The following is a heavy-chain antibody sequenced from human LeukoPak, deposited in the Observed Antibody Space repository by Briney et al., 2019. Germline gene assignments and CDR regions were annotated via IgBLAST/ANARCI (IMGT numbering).Heavy chain of an antibody. V-gene: IGHV1-69*05. D-gene: IGHD6-13*01. CDR1: GGTFSSYA. Sequence: GASVKVSCKASGGTFSSYAISWVRQAPGQGLEWMGRIIPIFGTANYAQKFQGRVTITTDESTSTAYMELSSLRSEDTAVYYCAVAAAGDLDYWGQGTLVTVSS. J-gene: IGHJ4*02. CDR2: IIPIFGTA. CDR3: AVAAAGDLDY.